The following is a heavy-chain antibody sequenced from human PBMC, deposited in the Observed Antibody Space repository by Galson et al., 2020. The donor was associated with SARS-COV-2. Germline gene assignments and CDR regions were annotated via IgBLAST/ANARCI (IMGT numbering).Heavy chain of an antibody. CDR3: ANRRADSSWAD. V-gene: IGHV1-46*01. CDR2: INPSGDRT. Sequence: ASVQVSCKDSRYTFTHYYMHWVRQAPGQGLEWTGIINPSGDRTVYAQKFQGRVTMTRDMTTITVLMGLSSLRSEDSAIYYCANRRADSSWADWGQGTLVTVSS. D-gene: IGHD6-13*01. CDR1: RYTFTHYY. J-gene: IGHJ4*02.